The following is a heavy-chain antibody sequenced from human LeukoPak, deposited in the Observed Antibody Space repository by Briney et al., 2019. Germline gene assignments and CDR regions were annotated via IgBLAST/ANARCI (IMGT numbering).Heavy chain of an antibody. D-gene: IGHD3-22*01. Sequence: GESLKICCEGSGYSFTNYWIGWVRQMPGKGLEWMGIIYPNNSDTRYRPSFQGQVSISADKSITTAYLQWSSLKASDTAMYFCARPNITYYYDSSGYDGFDVWGQGTMVTVSS. V-gene: IGHV5-51*01. CDR1: GYSFTNYW. CDR3: ARPNITYYYDSSGYDGFDV. CDR2: IYPNNSDT. J-gene: IGHJ3*01.